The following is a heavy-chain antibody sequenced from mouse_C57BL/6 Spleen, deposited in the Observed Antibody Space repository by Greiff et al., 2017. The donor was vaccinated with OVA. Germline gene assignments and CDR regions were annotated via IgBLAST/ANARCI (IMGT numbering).Heavy chain of an antibody. CDR3: TRDPYYGNYGAMDY. Sequence: QVQLQQSGAELVRPGASVTLSCKASGYTFTDYEMHWVKQTPVHGLEWIGAIDPETGGTAYNQKFKGKAILTADKSSSTAYMELRSLTSEDSAVYYCTRDPYYGNYGAMDYWGQGTSVTVSS. V-gene: IGHV1-15*01. CDR1: GYTFTDYE. J-gene: IGHJ4*01. CDR2: IDPETGGT. D-gene: IGHD2-10*01.